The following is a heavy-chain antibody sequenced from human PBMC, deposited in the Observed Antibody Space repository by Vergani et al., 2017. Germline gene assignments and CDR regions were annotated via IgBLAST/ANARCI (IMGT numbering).Heavy chain of an antibody. V-gene: IGHV1-69*13. CDR1: GGTFSSYA. CDR2: IIPIFGTA. D-gene: IGHD2-15*01. J-gene: IGHJ6*02. Sequence: QVQLVQSGAEVKKPGSSVKVSCKASGGTFSSYAISWVRQAPGQGLEWMGRIIPIFGTANYAQKFQGRVTITADESTSTAYMELSSLRSEDTAVYYCAGSCSGGSCYLYYYYGMDVWGQGTTVTVSS. CDR3: AGSCSGGSCYLYYYYGMDV.